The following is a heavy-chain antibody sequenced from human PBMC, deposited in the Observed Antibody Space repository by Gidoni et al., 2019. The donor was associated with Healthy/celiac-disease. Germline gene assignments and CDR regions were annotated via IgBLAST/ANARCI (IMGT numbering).Heavy chain of an antibody. V-gene: IGHV3-30-3*01. Sequence: QVQLVESGGGVVQPGRSLRLSCAASGFTFSSYAMHWVRQAPGKGLEWVAVISYDGSNKYYADSVKGRFTISRDNSKNTLYLQMNSLRAEDTAVYYCASDMTYSGSYYGHF. CDR3: ASDMTYSGSYYGHF. J-gene: IGHJ1*01. CDR2: ISYDGSNK. CDR1: GFTFSSYA. D-gene: IGHD1-26*01.